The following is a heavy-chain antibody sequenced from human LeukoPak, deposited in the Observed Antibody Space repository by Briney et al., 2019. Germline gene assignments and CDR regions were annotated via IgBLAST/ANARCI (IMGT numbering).Heavy chain of an antibody. V-gene: IGHV4-34*01. Sequence: PSETLSLTCAVYSGSFSTYYWSWIRQPPGKGLEWIGEISHSGSTNYNPSLKSRVTISVDTSKNQFSLKLSSVTAADTAVYYCARTSVVPAAIGNYYYGMDVWGQGTTVTVSS. D-gene: IGHD2-2*01. CDR3: ARTSVVPAAIGNYYYGMDV. CDR2: ISHSGST. J-gene: IGHJ6*02. CDR1: SGSFSTYY.